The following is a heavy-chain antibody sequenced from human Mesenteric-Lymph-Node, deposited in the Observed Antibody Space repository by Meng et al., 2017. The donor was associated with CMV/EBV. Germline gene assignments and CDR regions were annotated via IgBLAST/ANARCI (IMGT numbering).Heavy chain of an antibody. J-gene: IGHJ5*01. CDR3: GGGRSTSARVDS. CDR1: DGSISSYY. V-gene: IGHV4-59*01. Sequence: PETLSLTCTVSDGSISSYYWSWIRQPPGKGLEWIGYMSYSGGTNYNASLKSRVTFSIDMSKNQFSLKMTSVTAADTAVYYCGGGRSTSARVDSWGQGTLVTVSS. D-gene: IGHD3-10*01. CDR2: MSYSGGT.